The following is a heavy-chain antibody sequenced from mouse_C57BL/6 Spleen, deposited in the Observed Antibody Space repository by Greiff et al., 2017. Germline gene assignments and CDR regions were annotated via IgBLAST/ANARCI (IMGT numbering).Heavy chain of an antibody. J-gene: IGHJ2*01. D-gene: IGHD2-4*01. Sequence: VQLQESGPGMVKPSQSLSLTCTVTGYSITSGYDWHWIRHFPGNKLEWMGYISYSGSTNYNPSLKSRISITHDTSKNHFFLKLNSVTTEDTATYYCAREGLRRGYFDYWGQGTTLTVSS. V-gene: IGHV3-1*01. CDR3: AREGLRRGYFDY. CDR1: GYSITSGYD. CDR2: ISYSGST.